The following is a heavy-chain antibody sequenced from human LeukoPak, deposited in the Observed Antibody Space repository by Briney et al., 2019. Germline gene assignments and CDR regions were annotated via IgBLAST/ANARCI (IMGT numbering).Heavy chain of an antibody. CDR1: GFTFSTYD. D-gene: IGHD3-10*01. J-gene: IGHJ3*02. Sequence: GGSLRLSCAASGFTFSTYDMHWVRQATGKGLEWASAIGTAGDPYYPGSVKGRFTISRENAKNSLYLQMNSLRAGDTAVYYCARSKRTGRGATLDAFDIWGQGTMVTVSS. CDR2: IGTAGDP. V-gene: IGHV3-13*05. CDR3: ARSKRTGRGATLDAFDI.